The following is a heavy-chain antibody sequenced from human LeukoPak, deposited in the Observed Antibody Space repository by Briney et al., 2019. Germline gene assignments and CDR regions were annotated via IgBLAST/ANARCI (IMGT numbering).Heavy chain of an antibody. CDR2: ISSSSSTI. J-gene: IGHJ4*02. CDR1: GFTFSSYS. V-gene: IGHV3-48*04. CDR3: ASLQTTRSYGTLPEY. Sequence: GGSLRLSCAASGFTFSSYSMNWVRQAPGKGLEWVSYISSSSSTIYYADSVKGRFTISRDNAKNSLYLQMNSLRAEDTAVYYCASLQTTRSYGTLPEYWGQGTLVTVSS. D-gene: IGHD5-18*01.